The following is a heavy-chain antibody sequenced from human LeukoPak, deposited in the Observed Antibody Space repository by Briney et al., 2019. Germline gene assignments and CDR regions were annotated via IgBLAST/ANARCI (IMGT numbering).Heavy chain of an antibody. Sequence: SETLSLTCTVSGGSISSSNYYWGWIRQPPGKGLEWIGSIYYSGSTYYNPSLKSRVTISVDTSKNQLSLKLSSVTAADTAVYYCARLMQWLAHDAFDIWGQGTMVTASS. CDR2: IYYSGST. D-gene: IGHD6-19*01. V-gene: IGHV4-39*01. CDR3: ARLMQWLAHDAFDI. J-gene: IGHJ3*02. CDR1: GGSISSSNYY.